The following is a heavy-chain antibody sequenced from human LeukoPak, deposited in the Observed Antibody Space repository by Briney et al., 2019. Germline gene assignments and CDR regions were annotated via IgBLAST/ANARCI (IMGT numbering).Heavy chain of an antibody. V-gene: IGHV1-46*01. CDR1: GYTFTSYY. CDR3: ARDAGGPYINSSEWFDP. Sequence: ASVKVSFKASGYTFTSYYMHWVRQAPGQGLEWMGTINPRGGSTSYALKFQGRVTMTRDMSTSTVYMELSSLRSEDTAVYYCARDAGGPYINSSEWFDPWGQGTLVTVSS. CDR2: INPRGGST. J-gene: IGHJ5*02. D-gene: IGHD6-6*01.